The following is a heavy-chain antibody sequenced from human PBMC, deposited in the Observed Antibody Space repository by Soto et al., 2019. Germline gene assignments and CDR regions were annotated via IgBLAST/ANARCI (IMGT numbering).Heavy chain of an antibody. Sequence: EVQLLESGGGFVKPGGSLRLSCEASGFTFSSFAMSWVRQAPGKGLEWVSGFTGDEDSTSYADSVKGRFTISRDNSKNTLYLQMNSLRAEDTALYYCARDLWYRLIFGYFDSWGQGTLVTVSS. CDR2: FTGDEDST. CDR3: ARDLWYRLIFGYFDS. J-gene: IGHJ4*02. CDR1: GFTFSSFA. V-gene: IGHV3-23*01. D-gene: IGHD2-8*01.